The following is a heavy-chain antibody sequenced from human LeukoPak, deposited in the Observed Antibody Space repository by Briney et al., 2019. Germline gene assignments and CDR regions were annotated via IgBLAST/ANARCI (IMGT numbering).Heavy chain of an antibody. J-gene: IGHJ4*02. CDR2: INHSGST. CDR1: GGSFSGYY. Sequence: PSETLSLTCAVYGGSFSGYYWRWLRQPPGKGLEWIGEINHSGSTNYNPSLKSRVTISVDTSKNRFSLKLSSVTAADTAVYYCARGVAAAGTSFDYWGQGTLVTVSS. CDR3: ARGVAAAGTSFDY. V-gene: IGHV4-34*01. D-gene: IGHD6-13*01.